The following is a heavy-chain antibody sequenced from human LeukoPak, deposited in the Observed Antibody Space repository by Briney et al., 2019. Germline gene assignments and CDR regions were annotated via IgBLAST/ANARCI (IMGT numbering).Heavy chain of an antibody. CDR3: ARDGGSYSVYYYYEMDV. CDR1: GFIFGNSA. D-gene: IGHD1-26*01. CDR2: IAYDESNK. Sequence: GGSLRLSCAASGFIFGNSAMHWVRQAPGKGLEWVAVIAYDESNKYYADSVKGRFTISRDNARNTLYLHMNSLRAEDTAVYYCARDGGSYSVYYYYEMDVWGQGTTVTVSS. J-gene: IGHJ6*02. V-gene: IGHV3-30*14.